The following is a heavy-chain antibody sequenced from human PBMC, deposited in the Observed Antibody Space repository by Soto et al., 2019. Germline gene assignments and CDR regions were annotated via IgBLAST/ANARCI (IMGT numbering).Heavy chain of an antibody. V-gene: IGHV4-59*02. CDR3: AKWGYPAMQAFDF. CDR1: GASVRDYN. J-gene: IGHJ3*01. D-gene: IGHD3-16*02. Sequence: PSETLSLTCTVSGASVRDYNWNWIRQPPGRGLEWIGFIHHTGSNTYGPSLRSRVTMSVDTSRNQFSLMMTPVTAADTAVYYCAKWGYPAMQAFDFWGQGTVVTVSS. CDR2: IHHTGSN.